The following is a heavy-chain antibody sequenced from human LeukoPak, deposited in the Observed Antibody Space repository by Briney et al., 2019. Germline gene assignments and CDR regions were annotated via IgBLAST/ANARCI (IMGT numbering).Heavy chain of an antibody. J-gene: IGHJ3*02. Sequence: GGSLRLSCAASGFTFSSYAMHWVRQAPGKGLEWVAVISYDGSNKYYADSVKGRFTISRDNSKNTLYLQMNSLRAEDTAVYYCARPRGYYYDSIGAFDIWGQGTMVTVSS. V-gene: IGHV3-30-3*01. CDR2: ISYDGSNK. CDR3: ARPRGYYYDSIGAFDI. D-gene: IGHD3-22*01. CDR1: GFTFSSYA.